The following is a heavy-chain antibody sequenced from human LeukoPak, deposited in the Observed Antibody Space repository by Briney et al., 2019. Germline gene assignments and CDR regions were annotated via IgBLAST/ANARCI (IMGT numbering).Heavy chain of an antibody. CDR2: VNPNSGGT. V-gene: IGHV1-2*02. CDR3: ARIAVTRGRYYFDF. Sequence: ASVKVSCKASGYSLSDYYLHWVRQAPGQGLEWMGWVNPNSGGTESAQKFQGRVTMTRDTSINTAYLELRSLSSDDTAVYYCARIAVTRGRYYFDFWGQGALVTVSS. D-gene: IGHD6-19*01. J-gene: IGHJ4*02. CDR1: GYSLSDYY.